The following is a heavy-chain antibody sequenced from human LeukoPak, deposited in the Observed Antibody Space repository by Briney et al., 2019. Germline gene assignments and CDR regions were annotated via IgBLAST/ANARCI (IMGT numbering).Heavy chain of an antibody. V-gene: IGHV4-59*01. CDR1: GGSISSYY. CDR2: IYYSGST. CDR3: ARDSSGWYYFDY. J-gene: IGHJ4*01. D-gene: IGHD6-19*01. Sequence: PSETLSLTCTVSGGSISSYYWSWIRQPPGKGLEWIGYIYYSGSTNYNPSLKSRVTISVDTSKNQFSLKLSSVTAADTAVYYCARDSSGWYYFDYGAQEPRSP.